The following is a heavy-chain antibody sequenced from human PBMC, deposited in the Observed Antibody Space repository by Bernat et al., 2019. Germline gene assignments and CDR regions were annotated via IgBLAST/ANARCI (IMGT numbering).Heavy chain of an antibody. V-gene: IGHV3-23*01. CDR3: AKGLILIVVDNY. CDR2: ITGSGGIT. Sequence: EVHLLESGGGLVQPGGSLRLSCAASGFTFSSYAMSWVRQAPGMGLEWVSTITGSGGITYYADSVKGRFTISRDNSKNALYLQMHSLRAEDTAVYYCAKGLILIVVDNYWGQGTLVTVSS. J-gene: IGHJ4*02. D-gene: IGHD3-22*01. CDR1: GFTFSSYA.